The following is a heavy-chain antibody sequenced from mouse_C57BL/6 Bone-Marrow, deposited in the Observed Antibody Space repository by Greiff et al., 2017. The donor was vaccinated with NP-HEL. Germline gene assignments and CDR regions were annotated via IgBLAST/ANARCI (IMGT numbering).Heavy chain of an antibody. CDR2: INYDGSST. J-gene: IGHJ1*03. CDR3: ARDNYGNPYWYFDV. V-gene: IGHV5-16*01. Sequence: DVMLVESEGGLVQPGSSMKLSCTASGFTFSDYYMAWVRQVPEKGLEWVANINYDGSSTYYLDSLKSRFIISRDNAKNILYLRMSSLKSEDTATYYCARDNYGNPYWYFDVWGTGTTVTVSS. CDR1: GFTFSDYY. D-gene: IGHD2-1*01.